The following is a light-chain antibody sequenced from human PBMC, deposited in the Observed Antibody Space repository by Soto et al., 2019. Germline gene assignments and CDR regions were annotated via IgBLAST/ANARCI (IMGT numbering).Light chain of an antibody. CDR1: QSISSW. CDR3: QQYNSYPIT. Sequence: DIQMTQSPCTLSASVGDRVTITCRASQSISSWLAWYQQKPGKAPKLLIYDASNLESGVPSRFSGSGSGTEFTLTISSLQPDDFATYYCQQYNSYPITFGQGTRLEI. J-gene: IGKJ5*01. V-gene: IGKV1-5*01. CDR2: DAS.